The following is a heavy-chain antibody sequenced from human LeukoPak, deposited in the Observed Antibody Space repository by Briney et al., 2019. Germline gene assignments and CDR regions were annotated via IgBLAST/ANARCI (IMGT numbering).Heavy chain of an antibody. Sequence: GRSLRLSCAASGFTFSSYAMHWVRQAPGKGLEWVAVISYDGSNKYYADSVKDRFTISRDNSKNTLYLQMNSLRAEDTAVYYCARDLGRSGRGFFDYWGQGTLVTVAS. CDR2: ISYDGSNK. J-gene: IGHJ4*02. CDR3: ARDLGRSGRGFFDY. D-gene: IGHD6-19*01. CDR1: GFTFSSYA. V-gene: IGHV3-30*04.